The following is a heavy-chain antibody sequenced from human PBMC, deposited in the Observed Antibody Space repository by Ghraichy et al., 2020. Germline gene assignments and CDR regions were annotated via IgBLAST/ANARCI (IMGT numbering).Heavy chain of an antibody. J-gene: IGHJ3*02. V-gene: IGHV1-24*01. CDR2: FDPEDGET. CDR3: ATPGAYSSGWLPGAFDI. CDR1: GYTLTELS. Sequence: ASVKVSCKVSGYTLTELSMHWVRQAPGKGLEWMGGFDPEDGETIYAQKFQGRVTMTEDTSTDTAYMELSSLRSEDTAVYYCATPGAYSSGWLPGAFDIWGQGTMVTVSS. D-gene: IGHD6-19*01.